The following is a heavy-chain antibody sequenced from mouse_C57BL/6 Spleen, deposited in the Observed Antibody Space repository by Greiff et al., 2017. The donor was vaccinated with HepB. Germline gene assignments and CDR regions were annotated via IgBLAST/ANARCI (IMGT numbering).Heavy chain of an antibody. CDR1: GYTFTSYW. J-gene: IGHJ4*01. CDR2: IYPGSGST. V-gene: IGHV1-55*01. Sequence: VQLQQSGAELVKPGASVKMSCKASGYTFTSYWITWVKQRPGQGLEWIGDIYPGSGSTNYNEKFKSKATLTVDTSSSTAYMQLSSLTSEDSAVYYCARGDYDYDGDYYYAMDYWGQGTSVTVSS. CDR3: ARGDYDYDGDYYYAMDY. D-gene: IGHD2-4*01.